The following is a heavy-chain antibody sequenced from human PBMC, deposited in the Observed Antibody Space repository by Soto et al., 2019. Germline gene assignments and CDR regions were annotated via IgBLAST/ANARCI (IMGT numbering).Heavy chain of an antibody. D-gene: IGHD3-10*01. V-gene: IGHV4-4*07. CDR3: ARDDFGSAGMDV. J-gene: IGHJ6*02. Sequence: SETLSLTCTVSGDSFSNSYWSWIRQPAEKGLEWIGRIYPSGTTNYNPSLKSRLTLSRDTSKNQFSLSLRSVTAADTAVYFCARDDFGSAGMDVWGQGTTVTVSS. CDR1: GDSFSNSY. CDR2: IYPSGTT.